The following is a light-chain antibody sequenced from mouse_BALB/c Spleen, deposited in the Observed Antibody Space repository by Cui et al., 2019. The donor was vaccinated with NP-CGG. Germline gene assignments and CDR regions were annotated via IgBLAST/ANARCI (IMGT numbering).Light chain of an antibody. J-gene: IGLJ1*01. CDR2: GTN. CDR3: ALWYSNHWV. V-gene: IGLV1*01. Sequence: AVIPQSSPTTSPGETVTLTCRSSTGAVTTSNYANWVQEKPDLLFTGLIGGTNNRVPGVPARFSGSLIGDKAALTITGAQTEDEAIYFCALWYSNHWVFGGGTKLTVL. CDR1: TGAVTTSNY.